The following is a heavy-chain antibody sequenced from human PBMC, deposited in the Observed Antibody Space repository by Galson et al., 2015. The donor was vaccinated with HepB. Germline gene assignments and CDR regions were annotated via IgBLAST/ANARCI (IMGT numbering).Heavy chain of an antibody. V-gene: IGHV3-23*01. CDR3: AKDLPGYCSSTSCYGVHGDY. CDR2: ISGSGVDT. Sequence: SLRLSCAATGFTFSSFAMNWVRQAPGKGLEWVSSISGSGVDTYYADSVKGRFTISRDNSKNTLYLQMNRLRADDTAIYYCAKDLPGYCSSTSCYGVHGDYWGQGTLVTVSS. D-gene: IGHD2-2*01. CDR1: GFTFSSFA. J-gene: IGHJ4*02.